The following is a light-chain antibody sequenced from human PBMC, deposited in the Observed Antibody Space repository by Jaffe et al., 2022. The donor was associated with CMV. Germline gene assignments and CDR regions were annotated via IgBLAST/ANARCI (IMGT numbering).Light chain of an antibody. CDR1: QKISTSF. CDR3: QQYGSSST. CDR2: TTS. V-gene: IGKV3-20*01. J-gene: IGKJ1*01. Sequence: EIVLTQSPGTLSLSPGERATLSCRASQKISTSFLAWYQQKPGQAPRLLIYTTSTRATGVPDRFSGSGSGTDFTLTIRSLEPEDVAIYYCQQYGSSSTFGQGTKVEIK.